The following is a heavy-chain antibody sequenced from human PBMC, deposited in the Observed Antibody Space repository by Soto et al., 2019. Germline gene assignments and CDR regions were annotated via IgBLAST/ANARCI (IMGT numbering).Heavy chain of an antibody. V-gene: IGHV3-7*01. CDR3: AKDLRGPRITGTMDV. CDR1: GFSFSTYW. CDR2: IKQDGSET. Sequence: PGGSLRLSCAASGFSFSTYWMSWVRQAPGTGLEWVANIKQDGSETFYVDSVKGRFTISRDNSKNTLYLQMNSLRAEDTAVYYCAKDLRGPRITGTMDVWGQGTTVTVSS. D-gene: IGHD1-20*01. J-gene: IGHJ6*02.